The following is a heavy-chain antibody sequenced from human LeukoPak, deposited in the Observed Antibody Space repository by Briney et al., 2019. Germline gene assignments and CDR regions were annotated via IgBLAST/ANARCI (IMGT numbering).Heavy chain of an antibody. CDR2: IGTAGDT. CDR3: VRVAWLDYHGMDV. J-gene: IGHJ6*02. V-gene: IGHV3-13*01. D-gene: IGHD5-12*01. Sequence: GGSLRLSCAASGFTFRTYDFPWVRQVKGIGLEWVSGIGTAGDTYYAGSVKGQFTISRENAKNSLYLQMNSLRAGDTAVYHCVRVAWLDYHGMDVWGQGTTVTVSS. CDR1: GFTFRTYD.